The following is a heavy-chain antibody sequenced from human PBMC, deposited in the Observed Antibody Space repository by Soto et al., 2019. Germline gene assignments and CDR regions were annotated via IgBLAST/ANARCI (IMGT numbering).Heavy chain of an antibody. Sequence: QLQLQESGPGLVKPSETLSLTCTVSGGSISSSSYYWGWIRKPPGKGLEWIGSIYYSGSTYYNPSLKSRVTISVDTSKNQFSLKLSSVTAADTAVYYCARHPPVRRYYYYGMDVWGQGTTVTVSS. J-gene: IGHJ6*02. V-gene: IGHV4-39*01. CDR2: IYYSGST. CDR1: GGSISSSSYY. CDR3: ARHPPVRRYYYYGMDV. D-gene: IGHD2-2*01.